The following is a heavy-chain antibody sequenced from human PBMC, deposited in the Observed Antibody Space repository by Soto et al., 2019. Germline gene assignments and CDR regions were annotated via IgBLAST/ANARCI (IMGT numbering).Heavy chain of an antibody. CDR2: IYYSGST. Sequence: SETLSLTCTVSGGSISSGGYYWSWIRQHPGKGLEWIGYIYYSGSTYYNPSLKSRVTISVDTSKNQFSLKLSSVTAADTAVYYCASSRGASFGAFDIWGQGTMVTVSS. D-gene: IGHD3-10*01. V-gene: IGHV4-31*03. CDR1: GGSISSGGYY. J-gene: IGHJ3*02. CDR3: ASSRGASFGAFDI.